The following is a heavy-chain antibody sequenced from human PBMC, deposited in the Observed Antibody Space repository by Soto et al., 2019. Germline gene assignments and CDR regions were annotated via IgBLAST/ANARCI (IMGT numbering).Heavy chain of an antibody. CDR3: ATAASGTYYSPRPRLDY. CDR2: INPEDGET. CDR1: GYTLTALS. V-gene: IGHV1-24*01. D-gene: IGHD1-26*01. Sequence: ASVKVSCKISGYTLTALSMNWVRQAPGKGLEWMGGINPEDGETIYAEKLQGRVTMTEDTSTDTAYMELSSLRYEDTAVYFCATAASGTYYSPRPRLDYWGQGTLVTVSS. J-gene: IGHJ4*02.